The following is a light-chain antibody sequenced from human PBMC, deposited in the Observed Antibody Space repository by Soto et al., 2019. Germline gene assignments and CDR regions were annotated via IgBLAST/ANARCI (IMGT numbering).Light chain of an antibody. V-gene: IGKV1D-13*01. CDR3: QQFDDYPFT. CDR1: QGISSA. Sequence: AIQLTQSPSSLSASVGDRVTITCRASQGISSALAWYQQKPGRAPKLLIYDASTLEIGVPSRFSGSRSGTDFTLTVNSLQPEDSAHYYCQQFDDYPFTFGPGTKVDIK. J-gene: IGKJ3*01. CDR2: DAS.